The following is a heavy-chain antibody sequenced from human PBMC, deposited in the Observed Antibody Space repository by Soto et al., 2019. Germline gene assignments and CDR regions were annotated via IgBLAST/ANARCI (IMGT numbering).Heavy chain of an antibody. CDR3: ASVFSTGSGWMYYCVF. D-gene: IGHD6-19*01. CDR2: VFHTGGT. J-gene: IGHJ4*02. Sequence: QVQLQESGPGLVKPSETLSLTCTVSSDSIAGENWWSWVRQPPGLGLAWIGEVFHTGGTNYNPSPKSRVTMEVDKSKSQVSLSLSSASAAETAVYYRASVFSTGSGWMYYCVFFGQGTLVSVSS. V-gene: IGHV4-4*02. CDR1: SDSIAGENW.